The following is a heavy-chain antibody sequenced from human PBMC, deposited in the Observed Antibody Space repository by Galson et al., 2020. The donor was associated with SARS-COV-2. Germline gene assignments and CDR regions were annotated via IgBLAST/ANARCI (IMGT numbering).Heavy chain of an antibody. V-gene: IGHV1-2*02. D-gene: IGHD2-15*01. Sequence: ASVKVSCQASGYSFAGFYMHWIRQAPGQEFEWMGWITPHSGDTIYAQKFQDRVTMTRDTSISTAYMELNSLTSDDTAVYYCARSRYCSNGSCYSGFSDWGQGALVTVSS. J-gene: IGHJ4*02. CDR3: ARSRYCSNGSCYSGFSD. CDR2: ITPHSGDT. CDR1: GYSFAGFY.